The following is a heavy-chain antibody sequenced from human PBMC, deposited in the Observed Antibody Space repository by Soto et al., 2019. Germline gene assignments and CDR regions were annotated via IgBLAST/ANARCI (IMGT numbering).Heavy chain of an antibody. V-gene: IGHV3-30-3*01. CDR3: ARDGGLVRGFYDWYFDL. CDR2: ISCDGSNE. Sequence: QVQLVESGGGVVQPGRSLRLSCAASGFTFSTFPIHWVRQAPGKGLEWVALISCDGSNEYYADPVKGRFTISRDNSKNTLYLQMNSLRTEDTALYYCARDGGLVRGFYDWYFDLWGRGTLVTVSS. CDR1: GFTFSTFP. J-gene: IGHJ2*01. D-gene: IGHD3-10*01.